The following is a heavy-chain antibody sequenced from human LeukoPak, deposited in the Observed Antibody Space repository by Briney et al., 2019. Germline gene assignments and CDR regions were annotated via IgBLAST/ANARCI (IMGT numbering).Heavy chain of an antibody. D-gene: IGHD3-3*01. CDR1: GFTFSCKA. Sequence: GGSLRFSCAASGFTFSCKAMHGVGPGQGQGRQGVAVISYDGSNKYYADSVKGRFTISRDNSKNTLYLQMNSLRAEDTAVYYCARDQVVIITDYYYYMDVWGKGTTVTVSS. V-gene: IGHV3-30*04. CDR3: ARDQVVIITDYYYYMDV. CDR2: ISYDGSNK. J-gene: IGHJ6*03.